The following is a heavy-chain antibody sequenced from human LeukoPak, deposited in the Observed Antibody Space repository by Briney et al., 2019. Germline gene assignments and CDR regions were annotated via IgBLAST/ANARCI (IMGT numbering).Heavy chain of an antibody. Sequence: ASVTPSSTASRYSFTANYTGWVRQAPGQGLEWVGLINPSSGGTSYAQQSQGRVSMTRDTSITTAHMELSGLRSDDTAEYYCAKEISRNYHWLRGAGLLSVSSGSASAPTPFD. CDR2: INPSSGGT. CDR1: RYSFTANY. D-gene: IGHD5-12*01. CDR3: AKEISRNYHWLRGAGLLSVSSGSASAPTPFD. J-gene: IGHJ2*01. V-gene: IGHV1-2*02.